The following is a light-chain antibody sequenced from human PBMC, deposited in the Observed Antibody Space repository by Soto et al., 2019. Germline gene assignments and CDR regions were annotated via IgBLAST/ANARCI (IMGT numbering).Light chain of an antibody. CDR3: QQYKSLYT. CDR2: KAS. V-gene: IGKV1-5*03. Sequence: DIQMTQSPSTLSASVGDRVTITCRASQSISSWLAWYQQKPGKAPKLLIYKASSLESGVPSRFSGSGSGTEFTRTISSLQPDDFSTYSCQQYKSLYTLGQGTKLEIK. J-gene: IGKJ2*01. CDR1: QSISSW.